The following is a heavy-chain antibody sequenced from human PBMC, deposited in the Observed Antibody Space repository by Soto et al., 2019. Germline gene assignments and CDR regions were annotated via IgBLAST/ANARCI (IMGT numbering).Heavy chain of an antibody. J-gene: IGHJ4*02. Sequence: GGSLRLSCAASGFTFSSYDMHWVRQAPGKGLEWVAVIWYDGSNKYYADSVKGQFTISRDNSKNTLYLQMNSLRAEDTAVYYCARGPEYYDFWSGYYLFFDYWGQGTLVTVSS. CDR1: GFTFSSYD. V-gene: IGHV3-33*01. CDR2: IWYDGSNK. CDR3: ARGPEYYDFWSGYYLFFDY. D-gene: IGHD3-3*01.